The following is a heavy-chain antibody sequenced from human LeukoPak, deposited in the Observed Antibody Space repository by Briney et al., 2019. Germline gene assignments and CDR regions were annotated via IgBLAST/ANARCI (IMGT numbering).Heavy chain of an antibody. CDR2: IKQDGSEK. V-gene: IGHV3-7*05. Sequence: GGSLRLSCAASGFTFTTYAMNWVRQAPGKGLEWVANIKQDGSEKYYVDSVKGRFTISRDDAKNSLYLQMDSLRAEDTAVYYCARGGSIVVVVAATNFVYWGQGTLVTVSS. CDR1: GFTFTTYA. J-gene: IGHJ4*02. CDR3: ARGGSIVVVVAATNFVY. D-gene: IGHD2-15*01.